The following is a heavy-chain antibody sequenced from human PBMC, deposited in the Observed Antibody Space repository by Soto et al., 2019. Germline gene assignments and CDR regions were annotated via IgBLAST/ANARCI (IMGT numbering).Heavy chain of an antibody. CDR1: GFPLEKYG. CDR3: AKEKGGGSGKGFGDYYYGMDV. D-gene: IGHD3-10*01. CDR2: ISFSGDYI. J-gene: IGHJ6*02. Sequence: SLRLSCAVSGFPLEKYGMNWVRQAPGKGLEWVSSISFSGDYIYYADSVKGRFTISRDNARNSLYLQMNRLGVDDTALYFCAKEKGGGSGKGFGDYYYGMDVWGQGTTVTVSS. V-gene: IGHV3-21*01.